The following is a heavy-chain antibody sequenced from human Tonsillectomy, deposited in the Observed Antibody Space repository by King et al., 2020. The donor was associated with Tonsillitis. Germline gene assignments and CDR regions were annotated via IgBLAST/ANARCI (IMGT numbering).Heavy chain of an antibody. V-gene: IGHV3-30*18. CDR1: VFIFSSYG. Sequence: VQLVESGGGVVQPGRSLRLSCAASVFIFSSYGMHWVRQASGKGLEWGAVILYDGSIEYYADSVKGRLTISRDNSKNTLYVQMNSLRAEDTAVYYCAKDSSSSQYYLDDWGQGTLVTVSA. CDR2: ILYDGSIE. CDR3: AKDSSSSQYYLDD. D-gene: IGHD6-6*01. J-gene: IGHJ4*02.